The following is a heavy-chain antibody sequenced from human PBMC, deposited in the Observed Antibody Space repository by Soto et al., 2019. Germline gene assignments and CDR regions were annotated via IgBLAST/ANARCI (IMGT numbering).Heavy chain of an antibody. CDR2: ISSSGGST. CDR3: AKDPLVVPAAMSGDPEGAERRYYYYYYYMDV. Sequence: TGGSLRLSCAASGFTFSSYAMSWVRQAPGKGLEWVSAISSSGGSTYYADSVKGRFTISRDNSKNTLYLQMNSLRAEDTAVYYCAKDPLVVPAAMSGDPEGAERRYYYYYYYMDVWGKGTTVTVSS. D-gene: IGHD2-2*01. J-gene: IGHJ6*03. V-gene: IGHV3-23*01. CDR1: GFTFSSYA.